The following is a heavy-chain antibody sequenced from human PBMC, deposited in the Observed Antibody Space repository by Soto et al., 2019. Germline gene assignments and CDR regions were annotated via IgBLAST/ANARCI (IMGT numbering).Heavy chain of an antibody. V-gene: IGHV3-23*01. D-gene: IGHD3-3*01. CDR2: ISGSGGST. CDR3: AKDHVFFGRI. Sequence: PGGSLRLSCAASGFTFSSYAMSWVRQAPGKGLEWVSAISGSGGSTYYADSVKGRFTISRDNSKNTLYLQMNSLRAEDTSVCYCAKDHVFFGRIWGQGPHVTVSS. CDR1: GFTFSSYA. J-gene: IGHJ4*02.